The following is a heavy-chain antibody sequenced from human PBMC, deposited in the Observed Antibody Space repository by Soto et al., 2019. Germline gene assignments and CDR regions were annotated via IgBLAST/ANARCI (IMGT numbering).Heavy chain of an antibody. V-gene: IGHV3-66*01. Sequence: GGSLRLSCAASGFTVSSNYMSWVRQAPGKGLEWVSVIYSGGSTYYADSVKGRFTISRDNSKNTLYLQMNSLRAEDTAVYYCARASYCTNGVCYNLEHIYWGQGTLVTVSS. J-gene: IGHJ4*02. CDR3: ARASYCTNGVCYNLEHIY. CDR1: GFTVSSNY. CDR2: IYSGGST. D-gene: IGHD2-8*01.